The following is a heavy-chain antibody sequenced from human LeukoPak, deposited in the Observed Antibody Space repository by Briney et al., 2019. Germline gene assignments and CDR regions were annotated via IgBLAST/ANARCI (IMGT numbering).Heavy chain of an antibody. D-gene: IGHD3-16*01. J-gene: IGHJ4*02. CDR1: GFTFDDYD. V-gene: IGHV3-43*02. CDR2: ISGHGGSI. Sequence: GGSLRLSCAASGFTFDDYDMYWVRQAPGKGLEWVSLISGHGGSIYYEYSVKGRFTISRDNSKNSLYLQMNSLRTEATDLYYCAKGPLGGRLDYWGQGNLVTVSS. CDR3: AKGPLGGRLDY.